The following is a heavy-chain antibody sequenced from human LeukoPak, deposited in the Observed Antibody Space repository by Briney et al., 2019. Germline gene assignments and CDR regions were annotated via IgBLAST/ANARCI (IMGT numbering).Heavy chain of an antibody. J-gene: IGHJ1*01. CDR3: ARMGVDTAQH. CDR1: GGSISSSSYY. D-gene: IGHD5-18*01. CDR2: IYYSGST. Sequence: SETLSLTCTVSGGSISSSSYYWGWIRQPPGKGLEWIGSIYYSGSTYYNPSLKSRVTISVDTSKNQFSLKLSSVTAADTAVYYCARMGVDTAQHWGQGTLVTVSS. V-gene: IGHV4-39*07.